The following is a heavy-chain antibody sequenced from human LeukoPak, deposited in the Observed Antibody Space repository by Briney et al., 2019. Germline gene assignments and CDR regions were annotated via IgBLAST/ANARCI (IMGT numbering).Heavy chain of an antibody. CDR2: IYYSGRT. CDR3: ARALPLYGDYRCDP. J-gene: IGHJ5*02. D-gene: IGHD4-17*01. CDR1: GGSISRGGYY. Sequence: SQTLSLTCTVSGGSISRGGYYWSWIRQHPGKGLEWIVYIYYSGRTYSNPSLKSLVTISVDTSKNQFSLKLISVTAADTAVYYCARALPLYGDYRCDPWGQGTLVTVSS. V-gene: IGHV4-31*01.